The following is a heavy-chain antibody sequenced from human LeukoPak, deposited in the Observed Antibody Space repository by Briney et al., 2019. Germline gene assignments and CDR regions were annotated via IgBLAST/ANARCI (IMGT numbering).Heavy chain of an antibody. CDR2: ILYDGTNK. J-gene: IGHJ4*02. V-gene: IGHV3-33*05. CDR1: GFTFSSYD. D-gene: IGHD5-18*01. CDR3: ARVYGYSHGYFDY. Sequence: GGSLKLSCAASGFTFSSYDVHWVRQAPGKGLEWVAVILYDGTNKYYADSVKGRLTISRDNSKHTLSLQMNSLRAEDTAVYYCARVYGYSHGYFDYWGQGTLVTVSS.